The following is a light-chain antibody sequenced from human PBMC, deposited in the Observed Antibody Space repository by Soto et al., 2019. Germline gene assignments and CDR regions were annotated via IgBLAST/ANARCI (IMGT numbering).Light chain of an antibody. CDR3: QQYGSSPWT. CDR1: QSVSSSY. Sequence: EIVLTQSPGTLSLSPGERATLSCRASQSVSSSYLAWYQQKPGQAPRLLIYGASSRATGIPDRFSGSGSGTDFTLTISRLEPEDSAVYYCQQYGSSPWTFCQGTKVEIK. J-gene: IGKJ1*01. V-gene: IGKV3-20*01. CDR2: GAS.